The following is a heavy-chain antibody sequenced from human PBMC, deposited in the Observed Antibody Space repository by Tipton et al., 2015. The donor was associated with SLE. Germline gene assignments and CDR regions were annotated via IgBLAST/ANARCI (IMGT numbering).Heavy chain of an antibody. CDR1: GGSINSHY. D-gene: IGHD5-12*01. J-gene: IGHJ4*02. V-gene: IGHV4-59*11. Sequence: LRLSCTVSGGSINSHYWSWIRQPPGKGLEWIGYIFYSGGTNYNPSLKSRVTISVDTSKHLFSLKLSSVTAVDPAVYYCARGPLGGYDGDFDFWGQGALVTISS. CDR2: IFYSGGT. CDR3: ARGPLGGYDGDFDF.